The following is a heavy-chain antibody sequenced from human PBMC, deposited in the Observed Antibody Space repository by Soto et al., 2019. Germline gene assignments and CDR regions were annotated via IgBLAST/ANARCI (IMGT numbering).Heavy chain of an antibody. Sequence: EVQLVESGGGLVKPGGSLRLSCAASGFTFSSYSMNWVRQAPGKGLEWVSSISSSSSYIYYVDSVKGRFTISRDNANNSLYLQMNSLRAEDTAVYYCARDPTYYDILTVYLQLGFDYWGQGTLVTVSS. V-gene: IGHV3-21*01. J-gene: IGHJ4*02. CDR1: GFTFSSYS. D-gene: IGHD3-9*01. CDR3: ARDPTYYDILTVYLQLGFDY. CDR2: ISSSSSYI.